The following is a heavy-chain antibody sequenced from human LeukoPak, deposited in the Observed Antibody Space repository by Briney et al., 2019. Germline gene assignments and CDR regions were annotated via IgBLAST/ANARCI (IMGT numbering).Heavy chain of an antibody. CDR3: AKDHPAMVYYFDY. D-gene: IGHD5-18*01. J-gene: IGHJ4*02. CDR1: GFTLSSYA. V-gene: IGHV3-23*01. CDR2: ISGSGGST. Sequence: GGSLRLSCAASGFTLSSYAMSWVRQATGKGLEWVSAISGSGGSTYYADSVKGRFTISRDNSKNTLYLQMNSLRAKDTAVYYCAKDHPAMVYYFDYWGQGTLVTVSS.